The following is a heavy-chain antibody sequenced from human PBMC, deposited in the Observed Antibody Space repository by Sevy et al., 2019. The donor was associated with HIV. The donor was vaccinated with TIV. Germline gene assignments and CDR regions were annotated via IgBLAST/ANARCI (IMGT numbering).Heavy chain of an antibody. CDR1: GFTVSSNY. J-gene: IGHJ4*02. CDR2: IYSGDSI. D-gene: IGHD2-15*01. CDR3: VVVAEGY. Sequence: GESLKISCAASGFTVSSNYMSWVRQAPGKGLEWVSVIYSGDSISYADSVKGRFTISRDNSKNTLYLQMNSLRAEDTAVYYCVVVAEGYWGQGTLVTVSS. V-gene: IGHV3-53*01.